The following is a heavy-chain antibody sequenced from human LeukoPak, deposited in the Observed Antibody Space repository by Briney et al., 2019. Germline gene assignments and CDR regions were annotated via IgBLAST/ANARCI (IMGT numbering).Heavy chain of an antibody. CDR1: GGSFSGYY. D-gene: IGHD3-10*01. V-gene: IGHV4-34*01. CDR3: ARRSYYYGSGSPFPY. CDR2: INHSGST. J-gene: IGHJ4*02. Sequence: PSETLSLTCAVYGGSFSGYYWSWIRQPPGKGLEWIEEINHSGSTNYNPSLKSRVTISVDTSKNQFSLKLSSVTAADTAVYYCARRSYYYGSGSPFPYWGQGTLVTVSS.